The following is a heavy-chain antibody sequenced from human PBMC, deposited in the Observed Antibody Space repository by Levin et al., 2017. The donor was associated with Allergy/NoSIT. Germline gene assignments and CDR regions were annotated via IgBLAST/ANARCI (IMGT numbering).Heavy chain of an antibody. D-gene: IGHD1-26*01. CDR3: AKDRHLSVGATGGGFDY. CDR1: GFTFSSYG. CDR2: ISYDGSNK. V-gene: IGHV3-30*18. Sequence: GGSLRLSCAASGFTFSSYGMHWVRQAPGKGLEWVAVISYDGSNKYYADSVKGRFTISRDNSKNTLYLQMNSLRAEDTAVYYCAKDRHLSVGATGGGFDYWGQGTLVTVSS. J-gene: IGHJ4*02.